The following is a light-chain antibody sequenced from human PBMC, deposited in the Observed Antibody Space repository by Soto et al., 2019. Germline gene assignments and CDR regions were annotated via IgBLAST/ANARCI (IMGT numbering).Light chain of an antibody. CDR3: QYYNSAPLT. CDR2: ATS. Sequence: DIQMTQSPSSLSASVGDRVTITCRASQDISNSLAWYQQKPGKVPNVLIYATSILQSGVPARFSGSGSGTDFALTISSLQPEDLATYYCQYYNSAPLTFGGGTKVEI. J-gene: IGKJ4*01. CDR1: QDISNS. V-gene: IGKV1-27*01.